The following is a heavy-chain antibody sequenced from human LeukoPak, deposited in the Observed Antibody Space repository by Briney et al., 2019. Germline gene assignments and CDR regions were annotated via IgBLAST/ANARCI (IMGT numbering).Heavy chain of an antibody. J-gene: IGHJ4*02. CDR1: GGSISSYY. CDR2: IYYSGST. D-gene: IGHD4-17*01. CDR3: AREGAVTTYYYFDY. V-gene: IGHV4-59*01. Sequence: SETLSLTCTVSGGSISSYYWSWIRQPPGKGLEWIGYIYYSGSTNYNPSLKSRVTISVDTSKNQFSLKLSSVTAADTAVYYCAREGAVTTYYYFDYWGQGTLVTVSS.